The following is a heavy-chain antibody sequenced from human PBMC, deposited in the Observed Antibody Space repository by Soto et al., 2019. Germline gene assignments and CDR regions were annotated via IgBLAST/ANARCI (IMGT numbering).Heavy chain of an antibody. CDR3: AGSNLYFIGWEPSDY. CDR2: ISAYNGNT. CDR1: GYTFTSYG. D-gene: IGHD1-26*01. J-gene: IGHJ4*02. Sequence: QVQLVQSGAEVKKPGASVKVSCKASGYTFTSYGISWVRQAPGQGLEWMGWISAYNGNTNYPQKLQGRVTMTTDTSTSTAHMDLRSLRSDDTVVYYCAGSNLYFIGWEPSDYWGQGTLVTVSS. V-gene: IGHV1-18*01.